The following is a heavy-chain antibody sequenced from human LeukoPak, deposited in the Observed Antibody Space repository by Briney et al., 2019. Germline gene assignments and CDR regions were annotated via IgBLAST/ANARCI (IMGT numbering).Heavy chain of an antibody. V-gene: IGHV4-30-2*01. Sequence: PSQTLSLTCAVSGGSISSGGYSWSWIRQPPGKGLEWIGEINHSGSTNYNPSLKSRVTISVDTSKNQFSLKLSSVTAADTAVYYCARGRDSSTNALNYYYYGMDVWGQGTTVTVSS. CDR3: ARGRDSSTNALNYYYYGMDV. D-gene: IGHD2-2*01. CDR1: GGSISSGGYS. J-gene: IGHJ6*02. CDR2: INHSGST.